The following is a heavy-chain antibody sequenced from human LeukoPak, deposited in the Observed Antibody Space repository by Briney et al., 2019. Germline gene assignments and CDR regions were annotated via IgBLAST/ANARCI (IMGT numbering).Heavy chain of an antibody. V-gene: IGHV3-30*18. CDR2: ISYDGSNK. Sequence: PGGSLRLSCAASGFTSSSYGMHWVRQAPGKGLEWVAVISYDGSNKYYADSVKGRFTISRDNSKNSLYLQMNSLRTEDTALYYCAKDTVYYGSGSYAFDIWGQGTMVTVSS. CDR3: AKDTVYYGSGSYAFDI. J-gene: IGHJ3*02. D-gene: IGHD3-10*01. CDR1: GFTSSSYG.